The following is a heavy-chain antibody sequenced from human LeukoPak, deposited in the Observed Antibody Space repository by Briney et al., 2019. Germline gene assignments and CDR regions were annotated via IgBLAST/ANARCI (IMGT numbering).Heavy chain of an antibody. Sequence: PGGSLRLSCAASGFTFSSYWMNWVRQAPGKGLEWVSSISSSSSYIYYADSVKGRFTISRDNAKNSLYLQMNSLRAEDTAVYYCASPPLIAAAGTSDYWGQGTLVTVSS. V-gene: IGHV3-21*01. J-gene: IGHJ4*02. D-gene: IGHD6-13*01. CDR3: ASPPLIAAAGTSDY. CDR2: ISSSSSYI. CDR1: GFTFSSYW.